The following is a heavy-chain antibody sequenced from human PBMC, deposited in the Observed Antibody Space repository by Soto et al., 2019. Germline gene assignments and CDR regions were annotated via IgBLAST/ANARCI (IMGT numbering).Heavy chain of an antibody. V-gene: IGHV1-18*04. D-gene: IGHD3-22*01. Sequence: ASVKVSCKASGYTFTSYGISWVRQAPGQGLEWMGWISAYNGNTNYAQKLQGRVTMTTDTSTSTAYMELRSLRSDDTAVYYCARVDYYAGSGYLHPSRFGCRGQGTLITVSS. J-gene: IGHJ4*02. CDR3: ARVDYYAGSGYLHPSRFGC. CDR1: GYTFTSYG. CDR2: ISAYNGNT.